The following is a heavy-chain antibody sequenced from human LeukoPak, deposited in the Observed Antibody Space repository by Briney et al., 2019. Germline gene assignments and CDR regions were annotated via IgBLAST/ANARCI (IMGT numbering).Heavy chain of an antibody. D-gene: IGHD5-18*01. CDR1: GFTVSSNY. CDR3: AKDLTAMVKIDAFDI. J-gene: IGHJ3*02. Sequence: GGSLRLSCAASGFTVSSNYMSWVRQAPGKGLEWVSVIYSGGSTYYADSVKGRFTISRDNSKNTLYLQMNSLRAEDTAVYYCAKDLTAMVKIDAFDIWGQGTMVTVSS. V-gene: IGHV3-53*01. CDR2: IYSGGST.